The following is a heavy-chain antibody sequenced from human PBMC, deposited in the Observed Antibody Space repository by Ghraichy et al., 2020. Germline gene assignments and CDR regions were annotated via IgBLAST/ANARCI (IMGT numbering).Heavy chain of an antibody. Sequence: SETLPLTCAVYGGSFSGYYWSWIRQPPGQGLERIGEGDYRSVTNYNPSLARRVTISADTSKTQVSLKLNSVTAADTAVYFCARRGGGYYPFYLDYWGQGTLVTVFS. D-gene: IGHD3-22*01. V-gene: IGHV4-34*01. J-gene: IGHJ4*02. CDR3: ARRGGGYYPFYLDY. CDR1: GGSFSGYY. CDR2: GDYRSVT.